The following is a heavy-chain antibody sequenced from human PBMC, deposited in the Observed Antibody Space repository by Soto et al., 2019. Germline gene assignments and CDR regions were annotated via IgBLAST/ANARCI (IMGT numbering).Heavy chain of an antibody. V-gene: IGHV3-15*01. CDR2: IKSKTDGGTT. CDR1: GFTFSNAW. CDR3: ARGGVSTRTFDY. J-gene: IGHJ4*02. D-gene: IGHD3-3*01. Sequence: PGSSLSLSCAASGFTFSNAWMSWVRQAPGKGLEWVGRIKSKTDGGTTVYAAPVKGRFTISADKSISSAYLQWSSLRASDTAMYYCARGGVSTRTFDYWGQGTPVTVSS.